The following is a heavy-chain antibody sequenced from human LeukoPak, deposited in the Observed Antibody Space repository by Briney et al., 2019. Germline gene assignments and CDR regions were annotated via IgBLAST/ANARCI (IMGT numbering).Heavy chain of an antibody. CDR3: ARYNYDFWSGYYK. CDR2: INHSGST. Sequence: SETLSLTCAVYGGSFSGYYWSWIRQPPGKGLEWIGEINHSGSTNYNPSLKSRVTISVDTSKNQFSLKLSSVTAADTAVYYCARYNYDFWSGYYKWGQGTLVTVSS. V-gene: IGHV4-34*01. J-gene: IGHJ4*02. D-gene: IGHD3-3*01. CDR1: GGSFSGYY.